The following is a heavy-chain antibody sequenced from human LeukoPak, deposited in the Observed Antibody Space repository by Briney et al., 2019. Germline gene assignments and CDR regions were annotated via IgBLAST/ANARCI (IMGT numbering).Heavy chain of an antibody. Sequence: GGSLRLSCAASGFTFSDYYMSWIRQAPGKGLEWVSYISSSGSTIYYADSVKGRFTISRDNAKNSLYLQMNSLRAEDTAVYYCARYYYDSSGYYSHNDYWGQGTLVTVSS. D-gene: IGHD3-22*01. CDR1: GFTFSDYY. V-gene: IGHV3-11*04. J-gene: IGHJ4*02. CDR2: ISSSGSTI. CDR3: ARYYYDSSGYYSHNDY.